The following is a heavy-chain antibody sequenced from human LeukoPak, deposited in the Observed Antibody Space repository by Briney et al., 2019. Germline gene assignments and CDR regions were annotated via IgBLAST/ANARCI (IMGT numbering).Heavy chain of an antibody. CDR2: ISSSSSYI. D-gene: IGHD3-10*01. CDR1: GFTFSSYA. CDR3: AREEDYYGSGSYNY. Sequence: GGSLRLSCAASGFTFSSYAMSWVRQAPGKGLEWVSSISSSSSYIYYADSVKGRFTISRDNAKNSLYLQMNSLRAEDTAVYYCAREEDYYGSGSYNYWGQGTLVTVSS. J-gene: IGHJ4*02. V-gene: IGHV3-21*01.